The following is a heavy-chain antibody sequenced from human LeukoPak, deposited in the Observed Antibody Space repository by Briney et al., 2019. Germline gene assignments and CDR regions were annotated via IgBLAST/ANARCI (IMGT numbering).Heavy chain of an antibody. Sequence: PGGSLRLPCAASELSFKTYSMNWLRQSPGKGLEWVASISLAGTYNDYADSVKGRSTTSRDNGNNSLFLEMTSLRADDTAVYYCARGFCSGGTCYRITGTFDVWGHGTMVSVSS. D-gene: IGHD2-15*01. CDR1: ELSFKTYS. CDR2: ISLAGTYN. V-gene: IGHV3-21*01. J-gene: IGHJ3*01. CDR3: ARGFCSGGTCYRITGTFDV.